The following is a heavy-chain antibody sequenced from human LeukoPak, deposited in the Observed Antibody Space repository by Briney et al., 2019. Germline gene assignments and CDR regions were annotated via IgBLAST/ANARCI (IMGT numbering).Heavy chain of an antibody. V-gene: IGHV4-30-4*01. J-gene: IGHJ5*02. CDR3: ARVHYYGSGSWNEDNWFDP. D-gene: IGHD3-10*01. CDR1: GGSISSGDYY. Sequence: SETLSLTCTVSGGSISSGDYYWSWIRQPPGKGLEWIGYIYYSGSTYYNPSLKSRVTISVDMSKNQFSLKLSSVTAADTAVYYCARVHYYGSGSWNEDNWFDPWGQGTLVTVSS. CDR2: IYYSGST.